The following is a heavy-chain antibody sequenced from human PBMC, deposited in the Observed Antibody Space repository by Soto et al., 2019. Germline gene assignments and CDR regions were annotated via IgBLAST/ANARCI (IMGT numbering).Heavy chain of an antibody. V-gene: IGHV3-9*01. D-gene: IGHD1-7*01. Sequence: GGSLRLSCAASGFTFDDYAMHWVRQAPGKGLEWVSGISWNSGSIGYADSVKGRFTISRDNAKNSLYLQMNSLRAEDTALYYWAKDRGTMALGAFDIWGQGTMVTGSS. CDR2: ISWNSGSI. CDR3: AKDRGTMALGAFDI. J-gene: IGHJ3*02. CDR1: GFTFDDYA.